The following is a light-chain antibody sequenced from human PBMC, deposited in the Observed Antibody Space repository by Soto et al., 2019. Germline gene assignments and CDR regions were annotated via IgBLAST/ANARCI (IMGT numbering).Light chain of an antibody. V-gene: IGLV2-23*02. CDR2: EVS. CDR1: SSDVGSYNL. CDR3: CSYAGSSTFEYV. J-gene: IGLJ1*01. Sequence: QSVLTQPASVSGSPGQSITISCTGTSSDVGSYNLVSWYQQHPGKAPKLMIYEVSKRPSGVSNRFSGSKSGNTASLTISGLQAEDVADYYCCSYAGSSTFEYVFGTGTKVTVL.